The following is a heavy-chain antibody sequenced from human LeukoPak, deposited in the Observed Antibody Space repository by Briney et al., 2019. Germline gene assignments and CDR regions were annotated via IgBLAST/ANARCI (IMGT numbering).Heavy chain of an antibody. CDR1: GYTFTSYG. Sequence: GASVKVSCKASGYTFTSYGISWVRQAPGQGLEWMGWISAYNGNTNYAQKLQGRVTMTTDTSTSTAYMELRSLGSDDTAVYYCARGRGQRLDGYNFDGAFDIWGQGTMVTVSS. J-gene: IGHJ3*02. D-gene: IGHD5-24*01. V-gene: IGHV1-18*01. CDR3: ARGRGQRLDGYNFDGAFDI. CDR2: ISAYNGNT.